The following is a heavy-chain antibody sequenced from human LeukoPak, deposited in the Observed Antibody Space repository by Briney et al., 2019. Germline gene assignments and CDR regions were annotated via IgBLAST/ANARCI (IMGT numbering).Heavy chain of an antibody. D-gene: IGHD2-2*01. J-gene: IGHJ3*02. CDR2: IIPIFGTA. Sequence: SVKVSCKASGGTFSSYAISWVRQAPGQGLEWMGGIIPIFGTANYAQKFQGRVTITTDESTSTAYMELSSLRSEDTAVYYCASTIRYCSSTSCYGSEDAFDIWGQGTMVTVPS. V-gene: IGHV1-69*05. CDR1: GGTFSSYA. CDR3: ASTIRYCSSTSCYGSEDAFDI.